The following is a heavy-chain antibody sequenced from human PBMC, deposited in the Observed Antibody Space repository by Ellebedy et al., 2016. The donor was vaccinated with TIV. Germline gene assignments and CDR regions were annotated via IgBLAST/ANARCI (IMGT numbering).Heavy chain of an antibody. D-gene: IGHD3-16*01. CDR3: ARASNFGWD. CDR2: MNPNSGNT. J-gene: IGHJ4*02. V-gene: IGHV1-8*03. CDR1: GYTFTSYY. Sequence: AASVKVSCKASGYTFTSYYMHWVRQAPGQGLEWMGWMNPNSGNTGYAQRFQGRVTVTRNTSISTAYMELSSLISEDTAVYYCARASNFGWDWGQGTLVTVSS.